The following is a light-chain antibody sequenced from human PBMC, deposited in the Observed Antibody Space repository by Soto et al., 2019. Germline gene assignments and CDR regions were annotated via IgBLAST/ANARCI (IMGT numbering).Light chain of an antibody. CDR1: QSVGTL. J-gene: IGKJ1*01. CDR3: QQYGSSGT. CDR2: DAS. V-gene: IGKV3-11*01. Sequence: EIVLTQSPATLSLSPGERATLSCRASQSVGTLFAWYQQKPGQAPRLLNYDASNRATGIPARFSGSGSGTDFTLTISRLEPEDFAVYYCQQYGSSGTFGQGTKVDIK.